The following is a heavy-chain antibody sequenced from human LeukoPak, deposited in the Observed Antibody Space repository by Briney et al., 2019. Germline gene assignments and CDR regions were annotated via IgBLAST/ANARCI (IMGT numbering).Heavy chain of an antibody. Sequence: PGGSLRLSCAASGFTFSSYAMHWVRQAPGKGLEWVAVISYDGSNKYYADSVKGRFTISRDNSKNTLYLQMNSLRAEDTAVYYCAREGAPGYDFWSGYYRPLDYWGQGTLVTVSS. J-gene: IGHJ4*02. D-gene: IGHD3-3*01. CDR3: AREGAPGYDFWSGYYRPLDY. CDR1: GFTFSSYA. V-gene: IGHV3-30*04. CDR2: ISYDGSNK.